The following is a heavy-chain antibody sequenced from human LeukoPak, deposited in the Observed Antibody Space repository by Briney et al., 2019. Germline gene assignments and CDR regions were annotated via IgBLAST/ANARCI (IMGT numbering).Heavy chain of an antibody. CDR1: GYTFTVYY. Sequence: ASVKVSCKASGYTFTVYYMHWVRQAPGQGLEWMGWINPNSGGTNYAQKFQGRVTMTRDTSISTAYMELSRLRSDDTAVYYCARTTYGDYEVELDYWGQGTLVTVSS. V-gene: IGHV1-2*02. CDR3: ARTTYGDYEVELDY. CDR2: INPNSGGT. J-gene: IGHJ4*02. D-gene: IGHD4-17*01.